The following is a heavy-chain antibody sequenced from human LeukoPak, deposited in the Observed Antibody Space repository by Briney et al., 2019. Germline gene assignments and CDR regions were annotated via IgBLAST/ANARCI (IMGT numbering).Heavy chain of an antibody. D-gene: IGHD5-18*01. Sequence: GRSLRLSCAASGFTFSDYYMSWIRQAPGKGLEWVSFVSSSGETIYYVDSVKGRFTISRDNAKNSLFLQMNSLRAEDTAVYYCARHGMTANYFDYWGQGTLVTVSS. J-gene: IGHJ4*02. CDR3: ARHGMTANYFDY. CDR1: GFTFSDYY. CDR2: VSSSGETI. V-gene: IGHV3-11*01.